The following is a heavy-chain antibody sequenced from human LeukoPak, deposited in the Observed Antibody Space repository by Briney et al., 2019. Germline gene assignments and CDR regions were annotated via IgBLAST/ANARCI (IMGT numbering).Heavy chain of an antibody. CDR1: EFSVGSNY. D-gene: IGHD3-10*01. V-gene: IGHV3-66*01. CDR2: IYSGGST. J-gene: IGHJ4*02. Sequence: GGSLRLSCAASEFSVGSNYMTWVRQAPGKGLEWVSLIYSGGSTYYADSVKGRFTISRDNSKNTLYLQMDSLKTEDTAVYYCTGNYYGSGSYADFDYWGQGTLVTVSS. CDR3: TGNYYGSGSYADFDY.